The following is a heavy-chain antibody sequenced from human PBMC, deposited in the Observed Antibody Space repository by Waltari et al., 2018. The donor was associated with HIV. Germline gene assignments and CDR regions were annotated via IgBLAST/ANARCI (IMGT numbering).Heavy chain of an antibody. CDR1: AFTFSNVW. CDR3: ARGYSSNYRIDY. CDR2: INGDGINT. J-gene: IGHJ4*02. V-gene: IGHV3-74*01. D-gene: IGHD5-18*01. Sequence: EVQLVESWGTLVQPGGSLSLSCEASAFTFSNVWKHLVRQAPGKGLEWVSRINGDGINTNYTDSVKGRFTISRDNAKKTLSLQMNSLRAEDSAVYYCARGYSSNYRIDYWGQGIVVTVSS.